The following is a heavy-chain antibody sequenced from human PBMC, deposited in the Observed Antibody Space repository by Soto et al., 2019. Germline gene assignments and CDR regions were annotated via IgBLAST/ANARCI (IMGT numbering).Heavy chain of an antibody. V-gene: IGHV4-30-2*06. CDR1: GVSINAGGYS. J-gene: IGHJ4*01. Sequence: QVQLQESGPGLVKPSQTLSLTCAVSGVSINAGGYSWNWIRQSPGKALEWMGHIYQSGSTSYKPSLKGPITISVDMSKNDFSLEVTAVTPAHPDLYCCARGDYKVDFDFWGHGALVTVSS. D-gene: IGHD4-4*01. CDR3: ARGDYKVDFDF. CDR2: IYQSGST.